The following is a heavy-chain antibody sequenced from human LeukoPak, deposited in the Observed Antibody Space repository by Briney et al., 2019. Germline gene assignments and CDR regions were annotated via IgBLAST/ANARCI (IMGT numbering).Heavy chain of an antibody. CDR2: INPNSGGT. Sequence: ASVKVSCKASGYTFTRYYMHWVRQAPGQGLEWMGWINPNSGGTNYAQKFQGRVTMTRDTSISTAYMELSRLRSDDTAVYYCARGSPYCSGGSCYSEHYDYWGQGTLVTVSS. D-gene: IGHD2-15*01. J-gene: IGHJ4*02. CDR3: ARGSPYCSGGSCYSEHYDY. CDR1: GYTFTRYY. V-gene: IGHV1-2*02.